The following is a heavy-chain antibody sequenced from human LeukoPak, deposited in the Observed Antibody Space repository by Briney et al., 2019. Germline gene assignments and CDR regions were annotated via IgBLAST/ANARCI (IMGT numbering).Heavy chain of an antibody. D-gene: IGHD2-2*01. V-gene: IGHV3-30*02. CDR1: GFTFSSYG. Sequence: PGGSLRLSCAASGFTFSSYGMHWVRQAPGKGLEWVAFIRCDGSNKYYADSVKGRFTISRDNSKNTLYLQMNSLRAEDTAVYYCAKDLVVPAAMYKTYYYYYGMDVWGQGTTVTVSS. CDR2: IRCDGSNK. CDR3: AKDLVVPAAMYKTYYYYYGMDV. J-gene: IGHJ6*02.